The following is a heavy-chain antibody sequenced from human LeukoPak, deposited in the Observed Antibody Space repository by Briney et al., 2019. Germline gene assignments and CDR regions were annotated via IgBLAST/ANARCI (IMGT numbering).Heavy chain of an antibody. CDR2: ISGSGGST. V-gene: IGHV3-23*01. CDR1: GFTFSSYA. D-gene: IGHD2-15*01. CDR3: AKDDTRLTSIVVVVAATRFERQGFDY. J-gene: IGHJ4*02. Sequence: PGGSLRLSCAASGFTFSSYAMSWVRQAPGKGLEWVSAISGSGGSTYYADSVKGRFTISRDNSKNTLYLQMNSLRAEDTAVYYCAKDDTRLTSIVVVVAATRFERQGFDYWGQGTLVTVSS.